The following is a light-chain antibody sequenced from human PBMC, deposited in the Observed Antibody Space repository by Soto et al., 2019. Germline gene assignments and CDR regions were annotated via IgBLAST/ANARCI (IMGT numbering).Light chain of an antibody. CDR3: QQYNSYPFT. V-gene: IGKV1-5*03. CDR2: KAS. J-gene: IGKJ4*01. CDR1: QSISSW. Sequence: DIQMTQSPSTLSASVGDRVTITCRASQSISSWLAWYQQKPGKAPKLLIYKASSLESGVPSRFSGSGSGTELTITISSLQPDDFETYYCQQYNSYPFTFGGGTKVDIK.